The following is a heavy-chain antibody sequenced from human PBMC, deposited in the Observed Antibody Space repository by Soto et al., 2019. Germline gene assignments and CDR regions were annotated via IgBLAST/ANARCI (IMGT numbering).Heavy chain of an antibody. CDR2: IYYGGST. V-gene: IGHV4-59*01. CDR1: GGSISSYY. CDR3: ARDKHGGYVNYFDP. Sequence: PSETLSLTCTVAGGSISSYYLSWIRQPPGKGLEWIGYIYYGGSTNYNPSLKSRVTISVDTSKNQFSLKLSSVTAADTAVYYCARDKHGGYVNYFDPWGQGTLVTVSS. D-gene: IGHD5-12*01. J-gene: IGHJ4*02.